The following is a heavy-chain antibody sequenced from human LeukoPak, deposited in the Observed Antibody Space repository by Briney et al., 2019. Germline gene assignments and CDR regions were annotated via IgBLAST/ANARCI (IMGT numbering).Heavy chain of an antibody. CDR2: IYYSGST. CDR1: GGSISSYY. J-gene: IGHJ3*02. V-gene: IGHV4-59*01. CDR3: ARHTRGLFAFDI. Sequence: TSETLSLTCTVSGGSISSYYWSWIRQPPGKGLEWIGYIYYSGSTNYNPSLKSRVTISVDTSKNQFSLKLSSVTAADTAVYYCARHTRGLFAFDIWGQGTMVTVSS. D-gene: IGHD3-10*01.